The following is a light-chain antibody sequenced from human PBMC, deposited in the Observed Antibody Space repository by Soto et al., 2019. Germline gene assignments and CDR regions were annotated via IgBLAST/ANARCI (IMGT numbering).Light chain of an antibody. CDR3: KSYAGSNTYV. CDR2: EVV. V-gene: IGLV2-8*01. Sequence: QSALTQPPSASGSPGPSVTISCTGTKSDIGVYDFVSWYQHHPGKAPRLIIYEVVQRPSGVPDRFSGSKSGNTASLTVSGLQAADEADYFCKSYAGSNTYVFGSGTKRTVL. CDR1: KSDIGVYDF. J-gene: IGLJ1*01.